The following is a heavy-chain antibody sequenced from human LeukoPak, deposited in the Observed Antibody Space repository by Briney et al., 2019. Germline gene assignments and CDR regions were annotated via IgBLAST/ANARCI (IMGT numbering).Heavy chain of an antibody. CDR3: ARAINDAFGI. CDR2: ISSSGSAI. Sequence: GGSLRLSCAASGFTFSDYYMGWVRQAPGKGLEWASYISSSGSAIYSADSVKGRFTISRDNARNSLYLQMNSLRAEDTAVYYCARAINDAFGIWGQGTMVTISS. V-gene: IGHV3-11*04. CDR1: GFTFSDYY. D-gene: IGHD2-2*01. J-gene: IGHJ3*02.